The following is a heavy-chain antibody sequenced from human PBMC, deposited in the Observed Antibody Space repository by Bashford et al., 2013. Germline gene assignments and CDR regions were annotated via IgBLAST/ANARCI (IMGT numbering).Heavy chain of an antibody. Sequence: GSLRLSCEAFGFSFNSHEMNWVRRAPGKGLEWVSYIDRSGHTVYYADSVKGRFTIFRDNAKNSLYLQMNSLRAEDTATYYCARDLREWLPVAGDAFDLWGPGTMVTVSS. D-gene: IGHD3-3*01. J-gene: IGHJ3*01. CDR3: ARDLREWLPVAGDAFDL. CDR1: GFSFNSHE. CDR2: IDRSGHTV. V-gene: IGHV3-48*03.